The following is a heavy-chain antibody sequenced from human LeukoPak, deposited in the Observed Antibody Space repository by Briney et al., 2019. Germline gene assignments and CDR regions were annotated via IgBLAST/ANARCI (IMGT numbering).Heavy chain of an antibody. CDR1: GVSISGFY. Sequence: SETLSLTCTVSGVSISGFYWSWIRQSPGRGLEWIGWLYHSRSTNYNPSLKSRVTISVDTSKNQFSLKLNSVTAADTAVYYCVRNNYYGSGEIDYWGQGTLVTVSS. J-gene: IGHJ4*02. CDR3: VRNNYYGSGEIDY. CDR2: LYHSRST. D-gene: IGHD3-10*01. V-gene: IGHV4-59*01.